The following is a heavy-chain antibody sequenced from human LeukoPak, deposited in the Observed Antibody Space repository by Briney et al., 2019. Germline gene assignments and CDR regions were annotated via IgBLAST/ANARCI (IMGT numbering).Heavy chain of an antibody. CDR3: ATDLAAAEY. CDR2: IYTSGST. J-gene: IGHJ4*02. CDR1: GGSISSYY. Sequence: SETLSLTCTVSGGSISSYYWSWIRQPPGKGLEWIGYIYTSGSTNYNPSLKRRVTISVDTSKNQFSLKLSSVTAADTAVYYCATDLAAAEYWGQGTLVTVSS. D-gene: IGHD6-13*01. V-gene: IGHV4-4*09.